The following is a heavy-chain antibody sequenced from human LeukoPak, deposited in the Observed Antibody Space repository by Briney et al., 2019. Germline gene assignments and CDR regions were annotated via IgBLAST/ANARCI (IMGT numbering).Heavy chain of an antibody. CDR2: INPNSGGT. CDR3: ARLYSYDPPMYDY. J-gene: IGHJ4*02. Sequence: ASVKVSCKASGYTFTGYYMHWVRQAPGQGLEWMGWINPNSGGTNYAQKFQGRVTMTRDTSISTAYMELSRLRSDDTAVYYCARLYSYDPPMYDYWGQGTLVTVSS. V-gene: IGHV1-2*02. CDR1: GYTFTGYY. D-gene: IGHD5-18*01.